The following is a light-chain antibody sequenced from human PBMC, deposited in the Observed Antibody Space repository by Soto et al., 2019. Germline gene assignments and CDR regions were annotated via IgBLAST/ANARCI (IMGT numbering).Light chain of an antibody. Sequence: QSALTQPPSASGSPGQSVTISCTGTSSDVGGYNSVSWYQHHPGNAPKLMIYEVSKRPSGVPGRFSGSKSANTASLTVSWLQAEDEADYYCSSYAGSNNYVFGTGTKVTVL. CDR2: EVS. CDR3: SSYAGSNNYV. CDR1: SSDVGGYNS. V-gene: IGLV2-8*01. J-gene: IGLJ1*01.